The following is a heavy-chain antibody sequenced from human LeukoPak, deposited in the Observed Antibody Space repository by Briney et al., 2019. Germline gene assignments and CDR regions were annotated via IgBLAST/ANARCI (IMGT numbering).Heavy chain of an antibody. CDR1: GDSINGHY. Sequence: SETLSLTCTISGDSINGHYWSWIRQPPGKRLEWIGDIHYKGSTNYNLSLRSRVTISVDTSKNHLSLNLTSVLAADTAIYYCARRDTGWNYCDYWGQGILVTVSS. CDR3: ARRDTGWNYCDY. D-gene: IGHD6-19*01. V-gene: IGHV4-59*08. CDR2: IHYKGST. J-gene: IGHJ4*02.